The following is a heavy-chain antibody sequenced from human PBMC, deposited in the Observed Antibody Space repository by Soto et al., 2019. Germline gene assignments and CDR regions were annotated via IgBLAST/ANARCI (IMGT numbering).Heavy chain of an antibody. J-gene: IGHJ6*02. D-gene: IGHD2-15*01. CDR1: GGSISSGGYS. CDR3: AREARYCSGGSCSISMDV. V-gene: IGHV4-30-2*01. CDR2: IYHSGST. Sequence: SETLRFTCVGSGGSISSGGYSWSWIRQPPGKGLEWIGYIYHSGSTYYNPSLKSRVTISVDRSKNQFSLKLSSVTAADTAVYYCAREARYCSGGSCSISMDVWGQGTTVTVSS.